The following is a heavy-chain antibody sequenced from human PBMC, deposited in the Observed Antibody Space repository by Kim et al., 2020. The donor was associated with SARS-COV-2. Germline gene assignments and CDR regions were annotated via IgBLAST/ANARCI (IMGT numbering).Heavy chain of an antibody. Sequence: SETLSLTCTVSGGSISSGGYYWSWIRQHPGKGLEWIGYIYYSGSTYYNPSLKSRVTISVDTSKNQFSLKLSSVTAADTAVYYCARGSIAAAGTHFDYYYYGMDVWGQGTTVTVSS. CDR1: GGSISSGGYY. J-gene: IGHJ6*02. V-gene: IGHV4-31*03. CDR3: ARGSIAAAGTHFDYYYYGMDV. D-gene: IGHD6-13*01. CDR2: IYYSGST.